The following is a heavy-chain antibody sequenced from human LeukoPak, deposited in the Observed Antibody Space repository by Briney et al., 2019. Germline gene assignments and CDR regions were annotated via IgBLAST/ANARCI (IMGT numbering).Heavy chain of an antibody. D-gene: IGHD5-18*01. CDR2: IYYSGST. V-gene: IGHV4-39*07. J-gene: IGHJ3*02. CDR1: GGSISSSSYY. CDR3: ARVRRGYSYGSHFDI. Sequence: SETLSLTCTVSGGSISSSSYYWGWIRQPPGKGLEWIGSIYYSGSTYYNPSLKSRVTISVDTSKNQFSLKLSSVTAADTAVYYCARVRRGYSYGSHFDIWGQGTMVTASS.